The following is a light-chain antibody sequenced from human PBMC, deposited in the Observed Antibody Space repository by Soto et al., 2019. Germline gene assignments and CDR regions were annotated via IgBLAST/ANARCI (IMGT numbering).Light chain of an antibody. CDR1: SSNIGAGYD. CDR3: QSNDSSLSGYV. V-gene: IGLV1-40*01. Sequence: QSVLTQPPSVSGAPGQRVTISCTGSSSNIGAGYDVHWYQQLPGTAPKLLIYGNSNRLSGVPDRFSGSKSGTSASLAITGLQAEDEADYYCQSNDSSLSGYVFGTGTKVTVL. CDR2: GNS. J-gene: IGLJ1*01.